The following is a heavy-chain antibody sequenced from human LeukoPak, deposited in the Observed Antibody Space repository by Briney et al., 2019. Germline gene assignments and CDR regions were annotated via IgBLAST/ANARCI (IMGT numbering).Heavy chain of an antibody. CDR1: GYTFTSYG. J-gene: IGHJ4*02. D-gene: IGHD3-10*01. Sequence: ASVKVSCKASGYTFTSYGISWVRQAPGQGLEWMGWISAYNGNTNYAQKLQGRVTMTTDTSTSTAYMELRSLRSDDTAVYYCARGRNFGSGSYVFDYWGQGTLVTVSS. V-gene: IGHV1-18*01. CDR3: ARGRNFGSGSYVFDY. CDR2: ISAYNGNT.